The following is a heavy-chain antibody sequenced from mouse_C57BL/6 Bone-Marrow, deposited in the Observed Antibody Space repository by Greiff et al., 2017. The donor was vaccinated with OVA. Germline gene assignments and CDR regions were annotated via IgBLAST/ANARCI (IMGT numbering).Heavy chain of an antibody. CDR1: GYSFTDYN. D-gene: IGHD2-1*01. J-gene: IGHJ4*01. CDR2: INPNYGTT. V-gene: IGHV1-39*01. CDR3: APRVYYGNYDYAMDY. Sequence: EVQLQQSGPELVKPGASVKISCKASGYSFTDYNMNWVKQSNGKSLEWIGVINPNYGTTSYNQKFKGKATLTVDQSSSTAYMQLNSLTSEDSAVYYCAPRVYYGNYDYAMDYWGQGTSVTVSS.